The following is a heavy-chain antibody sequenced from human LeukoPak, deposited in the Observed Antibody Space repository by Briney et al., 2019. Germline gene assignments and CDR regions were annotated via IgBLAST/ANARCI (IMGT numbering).Heavy chain of an antibody. CDR3: ARVKFGDYAIDY. J-gene: IGHJ4*02. V-gene: IGHV3-21*01. D-gene: IGHD4-17*01. CDR2: ISGSSDYI. Sequence: PGGSLRLSCAASGFTFSSYTMSWFRQAPGKGLEWVSSISGSSDYIFYGDSVKGRFTISRDNAENSLYLQMNSLRAEDTAVYYCARVKFGDYAIDYWGQGTLVTVSS. CDR1: GFTFSSYT.